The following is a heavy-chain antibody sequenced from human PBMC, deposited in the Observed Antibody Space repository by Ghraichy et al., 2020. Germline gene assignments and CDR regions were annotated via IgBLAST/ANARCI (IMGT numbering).Heavy chain of an antibody. V-gene: IGHV3-72*01. J-gene: IGHJ5*02. CDR2: IRSKVRSYTT. D-gene: IGHD1-26*01. CDR1: GFSFSDRY. Sequence: GGSLRLSCVASGFSFSDRYIDWVRQAPGRRLEWVARIRSKVRSYTTEYAASVKGRFTVSRDDPKNSGDLQMNSLKTEDTALYYWAADSWKNSHDLWGEGTLVTVSS. CDR3: AADSWKNSHDL.